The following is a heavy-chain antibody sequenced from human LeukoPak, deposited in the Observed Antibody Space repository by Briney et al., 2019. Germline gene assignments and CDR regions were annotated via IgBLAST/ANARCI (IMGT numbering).Heavy chain of an antibody. V-gene: IGHV3-21*01. CDR2: ISSSSSYI. CDR1: GFTFSSYS. Sequence: GGSLRLSCAASGFTFSSYSMNWVRQAPGKGLEWVSSISSSSSYIYYADSVKGRFTISRDNAKNSLYLQMNSLRAEDTAVYYCARVDVVVVAATPYYYYGMDVWGQGTTVTVSS. J-gene: IGHJ6*02. D-gene: IGHD2-15*01. CDR3: ARVDVVVVAATPYYYYGMDV.